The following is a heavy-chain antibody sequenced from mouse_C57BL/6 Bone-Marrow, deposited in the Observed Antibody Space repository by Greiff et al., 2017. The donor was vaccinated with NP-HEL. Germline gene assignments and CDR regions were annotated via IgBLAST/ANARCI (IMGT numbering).Heavy chain of an antibody. CDR3: ARGIYYGNP. CDR1: GFTFSSYT. J-gene: IGHJ2*01. CDR2: ISGGGGNT. V-gene: IGHV5-9*01. D-gene: IGHD2-1*01. Sequence: EVQGVESGGGLVKPGGSLKLSCAASGFTFSSYTMSWVRQTPEKRLEWVATISGGGGNTYYPDSVKGRFTISRDNAKNTLYLQMSSLRSEDTALYYCARGIYYGNPWGQGTTVTVSS.